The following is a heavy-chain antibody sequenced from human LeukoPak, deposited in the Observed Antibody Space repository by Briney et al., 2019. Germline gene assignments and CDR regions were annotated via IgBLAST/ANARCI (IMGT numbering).Heavy chain of an antibody. V-gene: IGHV3-74*01. CDR3: VRGVGTN. D-gene: IGHD2-2*01. J-gene: IGHJ4*02. CDR1: GFTFSTNW. CDR2: INTDGSIT. Sequence: GGSLRLSCAASGFTFSTNWMHWVRQGPGKGLVWVSRINTDGSITSYADSVQGRFTISRDNAKNTLYLQMNSLRAEDTAVYYCVRGVGTNWGQGTLVTVSS.